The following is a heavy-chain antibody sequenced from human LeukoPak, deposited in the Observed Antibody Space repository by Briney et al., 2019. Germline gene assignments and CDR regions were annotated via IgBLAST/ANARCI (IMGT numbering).Heavy chain of an antibody. CDR2: ISGSGGST. CDR3: AKGRNGPLPVDY. CDR1: GFTFSDYA. Sequence: GRSLRLSCAASGFTFSDYAMNWVRQAPGKGLEWVSTISGSGGSTYYAGSVKGRFTISRDNSKNTLYLQMNSLRVEDTALYYCAKGRNGPLPVDYWGQGTLVTVSS. D-gene: IGHD2-8*01. V-gene: IGHV3-23*01. J-gene: IGHJ4*02.